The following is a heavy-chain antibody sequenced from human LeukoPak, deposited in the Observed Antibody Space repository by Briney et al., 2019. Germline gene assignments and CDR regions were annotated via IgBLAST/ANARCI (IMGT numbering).Heavy chain of an antibody. CDR1: SGSISSYY. Sequence: PSETLSLTCTLSSGSISSYYWSWIRQPPGKGLEWIGYIYYSGSTNYNPPLKSRVTISVDTSKHQFSLKLSSVTAADRAVYYCARDGGSYFDYWGQGTLVTVSS. V-gene: IGHV4-59*01. D-gene: IGHD1-26*01. CDR3: ARDGGSYFDY. CDR2: IYYSGST. J-gene: IGHJ4*02.